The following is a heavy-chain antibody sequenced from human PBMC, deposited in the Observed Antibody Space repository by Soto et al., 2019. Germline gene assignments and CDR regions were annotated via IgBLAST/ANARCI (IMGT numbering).Heavy chain of an antibody. D-gene: IGHD6-6*01. V-gene: IGHV1-69*01. J-gene: IGHJ6*02. CDR2: IIPFFGTA. CDR1: GGTFSSYA. Sequence: QVQLVQSGAEVKNPGSSVKVSCKASGGTFSSYAISWVRQAPGQGLEWVGGIIPFFGTANYAQKFQGRGTITADESTSTAYMELSSLRSEDTAVYYCARVGEDSLSSLYYGMDVWGQGTTVTVSS. CDR3: ARVGEDSLSSLYYGMDV.